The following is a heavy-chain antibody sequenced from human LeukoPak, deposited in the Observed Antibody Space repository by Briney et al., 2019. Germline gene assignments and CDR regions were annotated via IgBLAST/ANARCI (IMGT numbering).Heavy chain of an antibody. D-gene: IGHD6-13*01. V-gene: IGHV4-30-2*01. J-gene: IGHJ4*02. CDR3: ARAYSSSWRPFDY. Sequence: SETLSLTCAVSGGSISSGGYSWSWIRQPPGKGLEWIGYIYHSGSTYYNPSLKSRVTISVDRSKNQFSLKLSSVTAADTAVYYCARAYSSSWRPFDYWGQGTLVTASS. CDR1: GGSISSGGYS. CDR2: IYHSGST.